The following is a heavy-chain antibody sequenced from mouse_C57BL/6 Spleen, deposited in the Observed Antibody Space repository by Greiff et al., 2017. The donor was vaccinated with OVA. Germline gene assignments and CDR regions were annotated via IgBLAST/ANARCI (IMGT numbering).Heavy chain of an antibody. J-gene: IGHJ2*01. D-gene: IGHD1-2*01. Sequence: QVQLQQSGPELVKPGASVKISCKASGYAFSSSWMNWVKQRPGKGLEWIGRIYPGDGDTNYNGKFKGKATLTADKSSSTAYMQLSSLTSEDSAVYFCARSTTAFDYWGQGTTLTVSS. CDR2: IYPGDGDT. CDR3: ARSTTAFDY. V-gene: IGHV1-82*01. CDR1: GYAFSSSW.